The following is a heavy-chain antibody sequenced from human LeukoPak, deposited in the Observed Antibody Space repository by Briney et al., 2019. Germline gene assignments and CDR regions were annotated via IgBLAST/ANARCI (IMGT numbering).Heavy chain of an antibody. D-gene: IGHD5-18*01. Sequence: PSETLSLTCAVYGGSFSGYYWSWIRQPPGKGLEWIGEINHSGSTNYNPSLKSRVTISVDTPKNQFSLKLSSVTAADTAVYYCAVGRRGYSYGFHYYYYMDVWGKGTTVTVSS. V-gene: IGHV4-34*01. CDR1: GGSFSGYY. CDR2: INHSGST. CDR3: AVGRRGYSYGFHYYYYMDV. J-gene: IGHJ6*03.